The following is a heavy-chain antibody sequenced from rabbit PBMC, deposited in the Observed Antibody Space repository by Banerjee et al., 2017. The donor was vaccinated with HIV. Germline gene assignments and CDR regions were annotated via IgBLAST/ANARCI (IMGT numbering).Heavy chain of an antibody. CDR3: ARDTGSSFSSYGMDL. V-gene: IGHV1S7*01. J-gene: IGHJ6*01. CDR2: IYTGDSST. D-gene: IGHD8-1*01. CDR1: GFTISSNY. Sequence: QLVESWGGLVQPGGSLKLSCKASGFTISSNYWMCWVRQAPEKGLEWIGCIYTGDSSTIYASWVNGRFTISSHNAQNTLYLQLNSLTVADTATYFCARDTGSSFSSYGMDLWGPGTLVTVS.